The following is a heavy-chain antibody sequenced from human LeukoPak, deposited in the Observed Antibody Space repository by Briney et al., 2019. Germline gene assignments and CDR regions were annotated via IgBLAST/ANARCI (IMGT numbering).Heavy chain of an antibody. V-gene: IGHV3-7*01. CDR3: ARGGVYYYDSSAGRFDY. CDR1: GFTFSSYW. CDR2: IKQDGSEK. J-gene: IGHJ4*02. Sequence: TGGSLRLSCAASGFTFSSYWMNWVRQAPGKGLEWVSNIKQDGSEKYYVGSVKGRFTISRDNAKNSLYLQMNSLRAEDTAVYYCARGGVYYYDSSAGRFDYWGQGTLVTVSS. D-gene: IGHD3-22*01.